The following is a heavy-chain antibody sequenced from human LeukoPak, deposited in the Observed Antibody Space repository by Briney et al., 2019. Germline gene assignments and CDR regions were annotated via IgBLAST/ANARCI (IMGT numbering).Heavy chain of an antibody. CDR1: GGSFSGYY. Sequence: SETLSLTCAVYGGSFSGYYWSWIRQPPGKGLEWLGEINNSGSTNYNPSLKSRVTISVDTSKNQFSLKLSSVTAADTAVYYCALTRGYSGYGYDYWGQGTLVTVSS. V-gene: IGHV4-34*01. CDR3: ALTRGYSGYGYDY. CDR2: INNSGST. J-gene: IGHJ4*02. D-gene: IGHD5-12*01.